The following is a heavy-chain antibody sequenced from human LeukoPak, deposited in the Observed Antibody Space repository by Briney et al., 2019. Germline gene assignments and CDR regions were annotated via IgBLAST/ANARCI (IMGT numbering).Heavy chain of an antibody. CDR1: GFTFSSYA. Sequence: GRSLRLSCAASGFTFSSYAMHWVRQAPGKGLEWVAVISYDGSNKYYADSVKGRFTISRGNSKNTLYLQMNSLRAEDTAVYYCARARYYYGPYGMDVWGQGTTVTVSS. J-gene: IGHJ6*02. CDR2: ISYDGSNK. V-gene: IGHV3-30*04. D-gene: IGHD3-10*01. CDR3: ARARYYYGPYGMDV.